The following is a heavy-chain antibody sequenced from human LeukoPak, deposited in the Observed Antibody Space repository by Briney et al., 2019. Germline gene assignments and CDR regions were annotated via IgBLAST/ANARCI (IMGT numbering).Heavy chain of an antibody. V-gene: IGHV4-34*01. J-gene: IGHJ5*02. D-gene: IGHD6-13*01. CDR3: ARTIAAAGLDWFDP. Sequence: SETLSLTCAVYGGSFSGYYWSWLRQPPGKGLEWIGEINHSGSTNYNPSLKSRVTISVDTSKNQFSLKLSSVTAADTAVYYCARTIAAAGLDWFDPWGQGTLVTVSS. CDR1: GGSFSGYY. CDR2: INHSGST.